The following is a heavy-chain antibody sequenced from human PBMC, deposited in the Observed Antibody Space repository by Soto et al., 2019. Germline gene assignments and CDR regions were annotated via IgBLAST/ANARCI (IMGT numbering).Heavy chain of an antibody. CDR2: SGNSGRT. J-gene: IGHJ4*02. V-gene: IGHV3-23*01. D-gene: IGHD2-15*01. CDR3: ARHEGTCSGGSCHFEY. Sequence: GGSLRLSCAASGFTFSRFAMSWVRQAPGKGLEWVSASGNSGRTYYTNSVKGRFTVSRDNSKNTLYLQMNSLTAEDTAVYYCARHEGTCSGGSCHFEYWGQGTLVTVSS. CDR1: GFTFSRFA.